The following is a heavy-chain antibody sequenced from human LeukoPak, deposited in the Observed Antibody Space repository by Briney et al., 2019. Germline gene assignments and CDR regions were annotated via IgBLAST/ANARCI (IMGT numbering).Heavy chain of an antibody. V-gene: IGHV1-2*02. Sequence: GASVKVSCKASGYTFTGYYMHWVRQAPGQGLEWMGWINPNSGGTNYAQKFQGRVTMTRDTSISTAYMELSRLRSDDTAVYYCARAPIVGATDAFDIWGQGTMVTVSS. CDR2: INPNSGGT. CDR1: GYTFTGYY. J-gene: IGHJ3*02. CDR3: ARAPIVGATDAFDI. D-gene: IGHD1-26*01.